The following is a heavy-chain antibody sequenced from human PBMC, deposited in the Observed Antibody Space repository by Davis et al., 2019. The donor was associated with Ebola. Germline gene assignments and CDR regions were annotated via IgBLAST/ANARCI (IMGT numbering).Heavy chain of an antibody. D-gene: IGHD5-18*01. CDR3: ARGWLRGGLDV. Sequence: HSQIPSLTLSIPGDSVFSVWCNWIRQSSSRGLEWLGRTYYNSKWYNDYALSVKSRITINPDTSKNQFSLQLTSVTPEDTALYYCARGWLRGGLDVWGEGTTVTVSS. V-gene: IGHV6-1*01. J-gene: IGHJ6*04. CDR1: GDSVFSVW. CDR2: TYYNSKWYN.